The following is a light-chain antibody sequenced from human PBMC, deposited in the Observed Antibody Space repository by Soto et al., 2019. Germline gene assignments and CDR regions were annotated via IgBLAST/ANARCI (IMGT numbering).Light chain of an antibody. CDR3: QQYGISPIT. CDR1: QSVSSSY. CDR2: GAS. J-gene: IGKJ5*01. Sequence: MPQSPATLSLSPEQRANHSCGASQSVSSSYLAWYQQRPGQAPRLLIYGASSRATGIPDRFSGSGSGTDFTLTISRLEPEDFAVYYCQQYGISPITFGQGTRLEIK. V-gene: IGKV3-20*01.